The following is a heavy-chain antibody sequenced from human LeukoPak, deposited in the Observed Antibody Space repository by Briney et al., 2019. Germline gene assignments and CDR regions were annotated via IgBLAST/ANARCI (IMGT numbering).Heavy chain of an antibody. J-gene: IGHJ4*02. D-gene: IGHD5-24*01. CDR3: ARGKRWLQSDSFDY. CDR1: GFTFGSYA. Sequence: GGSLRLSWAASGFTFGSYAMHWVRQAPGKGLEWVAVISYDGSNKYYADSVKGRFTISRDNSKNTLYLQMNSLRAEDTAVYYCARGKRWLQSDSFDYWGQGTLVTVSS. CDR2: ISYDGSNK. V-gene: IGHV3-30-3*01.